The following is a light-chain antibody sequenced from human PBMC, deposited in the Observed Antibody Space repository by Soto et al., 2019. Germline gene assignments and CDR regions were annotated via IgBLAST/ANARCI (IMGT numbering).Light chain of an antibody. Sequence: QSVLTQPASVSGSPGQSITISCTGTSSDVGGYNFVSWYQQHPGRAPKLMISEVSNRPSGVSIRFSGSKSGNTASLTISGLQADDEADYYCSSYTSSTSYVFGTGTKVTVL. CDR3: SSYTSSTSYV. CDR1: SSDVGGYNF. J-gene: IGLJ1*01. V-gene: IGLV2-14*01. CDR2: EVS.